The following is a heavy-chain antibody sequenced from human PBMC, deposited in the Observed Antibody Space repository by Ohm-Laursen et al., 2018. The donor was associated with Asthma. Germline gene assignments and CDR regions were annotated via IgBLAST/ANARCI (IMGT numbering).Heavy chain of an antibody. CDR3: ARDVMEWYLPAFDF. Sequence: LSLTCAASGFTFSSYAMSWVRQAPGKGLEWVSAISGSGGGTYYADSVNGRFTVSRDDSKNTLYLQMNSLRPDDTAVYYCARDVMEWYLPAFDFWGQGTLVTVSS. J-gene: IGHJ4*02. CDR1: GFTFSSYA. D-gene: IGHD3-3*01. CDR2: ISGSGGGT. V-gene: IGHV3-23*01.